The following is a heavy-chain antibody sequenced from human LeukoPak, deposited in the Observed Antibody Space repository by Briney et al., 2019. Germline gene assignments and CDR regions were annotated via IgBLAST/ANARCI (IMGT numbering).Heavy chain of an antibody. V-gene: IGHV6-1*01. CDR2: TYYGSKCKN. CDR3: ARNTGSPFDY. J-gene: IGHJ4*02. CDR1: GDSVSSNSVA. D-gene: IGHD1-26*01. Sequence: QSQTLSLTCAISGDSVSSNSVAWNWIRQSPSRGLEWLGRTYYGSKCKNDYAVSVKSRIIINPDTSKNQFSLQLKSVTPEDSAIYYCARNTGSPFDYWGQGTLVTVSS.